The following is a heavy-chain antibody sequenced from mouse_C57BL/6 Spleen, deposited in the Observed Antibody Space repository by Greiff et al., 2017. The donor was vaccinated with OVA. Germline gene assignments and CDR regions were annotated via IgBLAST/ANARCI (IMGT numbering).Heavy chain of an antibody. Sequence: VQLKESGAELVRPGASVKLSCTASGFNIKDDYMHWVKQRPEQGLEWIGWIDPENGDTEYASKFQGKATITADTSSNTAYLQLSSLTSEDTAVYYCTTAGTRIYWGQGTLVTVSA. CDR2: IDPENGDT. CDR1: GFNIKDDY. V-gene: IGHV14-4*01. CDR3: TTAGTRIY. J-gene: IGHJ3*01. D-gene: IGHD4-1*01.